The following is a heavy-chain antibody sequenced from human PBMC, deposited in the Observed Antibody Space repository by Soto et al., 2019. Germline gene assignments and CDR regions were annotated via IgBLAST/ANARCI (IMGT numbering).Heavy chain of an antibody. D-gene: IGHD6-19*01. Sequence: QVQLQESGPGLVKPSGTLSLTCDVSGDSISSSRWWTWVRQPPGKGLEWIGDSFHTGNTNYNPSLKSRVTISVDKSKNQFSLKLTSVTAADTAVYYCAYSTGWYRLDPWGQGTLVTVSS. CDR2: SFHTGNT. V-gene: IGHV4-4*02. J-gene: IGHJ3*01. CDR3: AYSTGWYRLDP. CDR1: GDSISSSRW.